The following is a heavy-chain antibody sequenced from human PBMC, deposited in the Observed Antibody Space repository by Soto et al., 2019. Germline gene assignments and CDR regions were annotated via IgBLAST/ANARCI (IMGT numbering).Heavy chain of an antibody. Sequence: PSETLSLTCTVSGGSFSSGNYYWSWIRQHPGKGLEWIGYIYYSGSTYYNPSLKSRVTISLDTSKNQFSLNLSSVTAADMAVYYCAREPRSSGDLVDWGQGTLVTVSS. J-gene: IGHJ4*02. CDR3: AREPRSSGDLVD. CDR1: GGSFSSGNYY. CDR2: IYYSGST. V-gene: IGHV4-31*03. D-gene: IGHD3-22*01.